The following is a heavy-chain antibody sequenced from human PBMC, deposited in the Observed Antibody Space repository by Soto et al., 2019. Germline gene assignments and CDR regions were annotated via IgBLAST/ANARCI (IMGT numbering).Heavy chain of an antibody. CDR2: INHSGST. CDR3: ARSIGYFSGGSC. D-gene: IGHD2-15*01. Sequence: QVQLQQWGAGLLKPSETLSLTCAVYGGSFSGYYWSWIRQPPGKGLEWIGEINHSGSTNYNPSLNRRVTISVDTSKNQFSLKLSSVTAADTAVYYCARSIGYFSGGSCWGQGTLVTVSS. V-gene: IGHV4-34*01. CDR1: GGSFSGYY. J-gene: IGHJ4*02.